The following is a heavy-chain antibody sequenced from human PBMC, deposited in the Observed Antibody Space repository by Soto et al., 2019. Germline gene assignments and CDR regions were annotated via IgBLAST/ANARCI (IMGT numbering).Heavy chain of an antibody. V-gene: IGHV3-11*01. CDR1: GLTFSDCY. CDR3: AIVRFGEWGYAMDV. CDR2: ISSSGSSI. D-gene: IGHD3-10*01. J-gene: IGHJ6*02. Sequence: QVQLVESGGGLVKPGGSLRLSCAASGLTFSDCYMNWILQAPGKGLEWVSYISSSGSSINYAGSVKGRFTISRDNAKNALYLQMNSLRAEDTAMYYCAIVRFGEWGYAMDVCGQGKTVTVSS.